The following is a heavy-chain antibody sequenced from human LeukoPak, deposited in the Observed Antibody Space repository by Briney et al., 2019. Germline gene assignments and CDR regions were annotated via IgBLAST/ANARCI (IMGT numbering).Heavy chain of an antibody. V-gene: IGHV3-64*01. D-gene: IGHD6-13*01. J-gene: IGHJ6*02. CDR2: ISSNGGST. Sequence: PGGSLRLSCAASGFTFSSYAMHWVRQAPGKGLEYVSAISSNGGSTSYANSVKGRFTISRDNSKNTLYLQMGSLRAEDMAVYYCARDGLGAAGTLPNYYYGMDVWGQGTTVTVSS. CDR3: ARDGLGAAGTLPNYYYGMDV. CDR1: GFTFSSYA.